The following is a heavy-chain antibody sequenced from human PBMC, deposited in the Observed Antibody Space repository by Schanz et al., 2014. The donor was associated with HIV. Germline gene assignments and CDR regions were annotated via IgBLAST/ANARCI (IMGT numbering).Heavy chain of an antibody. CDR2: INHSGST. CDR3: ARTPYYFDY. CDR1: GGSFSVYS. Sequence: QVQLQQWGAGLLKPSETLSLTCAVYGGSFSVYSWSWSRQPPGKGPQWIGEINHSGSTTDNPSLKGGAPISVDPPTNQFSLRLNSVTAADTAVYYCARTPYYFDYWGQGTLVTVSS. J-gene: IGHJ4*02. V-gene: IGHV4-34*04.